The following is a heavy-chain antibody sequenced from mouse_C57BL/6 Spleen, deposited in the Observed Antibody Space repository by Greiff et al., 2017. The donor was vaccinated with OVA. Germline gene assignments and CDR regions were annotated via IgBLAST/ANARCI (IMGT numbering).Heavy chain of an antibody. Sequence: VQLQQPGAELVRPGSSVKLSCKASGYTFTSYWMHWVKQRPIQGLEWIGNIDPSDSETHYNQNFKDKVTLTVDKSYSTVYMQLSSLTSEDSAVYYCARGGSGDYAMDYWGQGTSVTVAS. J-gene: IGHJ4*01. CDR1: GYTFTSYW. V-gene: IGHV1-52*01. CDR3: ARGGSGDYAMDY. CDR2: IDPSDSET.